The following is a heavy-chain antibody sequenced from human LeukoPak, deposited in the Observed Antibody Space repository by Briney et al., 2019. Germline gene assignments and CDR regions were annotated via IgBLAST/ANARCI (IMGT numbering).Heavy chain of an antibody. V-gene: IGHV4-59*01. CDR3: ARDFDSSGYYYED. CDR1: GGSISSYY. Sequence: PSETLSLTCTVSGGSISSYYWSWIRQPPGKGLEWIGYIYYSGSTNYNPSLKSRVTISVDTSKNQFSLKLSSVTAADTAVYYCARDFDSSGYYYEDWGQGTLVTVSS. J-gene: IGHJ4*02. CDR2: IYYSGST. D-gene: IGHD3-22*01.